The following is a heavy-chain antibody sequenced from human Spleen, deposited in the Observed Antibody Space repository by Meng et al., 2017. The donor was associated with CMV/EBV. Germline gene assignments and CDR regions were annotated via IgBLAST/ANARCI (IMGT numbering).Heavy chain of an antibody. D-gene: IGHD6-19*01. J-gene: IGHJ4*02. CDR3: ASRDTYSSPDY. Sequence: GESLKISCAASGFTFSDARMNWVRQAPGKGLEWVSVIYSGGSTYYADSVKGRFTISRDNSKNTLYLQMNSLRVEDTAVYYCASRDTYSSPDYWGQGTLVTVSS. CDR2: IYSGGST. CDR1: GFTFSDAR. V-gene: IGHV3-53*01.